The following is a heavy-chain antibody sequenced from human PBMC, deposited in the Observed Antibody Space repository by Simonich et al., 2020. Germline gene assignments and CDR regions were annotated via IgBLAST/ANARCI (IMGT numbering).Heavy chain of an antibody. V-gene: IGHV4-59*01. Sequence: QVQLQEAGPGLVKPSETLSLTCTVSGGSISSYYWSWIRQPPGKGLEWIVYIYYSGHTNYNPSLKSRVTISVYTSKNQFSLKLSSVTAADTAVYYCARGGLYFDYWGQGTLVTVSS. CDR3: ARGGLYFDY. D-gene: IGHD2-15*01. CDR1: GGSISSYY. J-gene: IGHJ4*02. CDR2: IYYSGHT.